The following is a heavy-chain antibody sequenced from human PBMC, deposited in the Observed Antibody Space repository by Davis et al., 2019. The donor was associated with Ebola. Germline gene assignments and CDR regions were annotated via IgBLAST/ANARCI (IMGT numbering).Heavy chain of an antibody. CDR2: IYPGDSDT. D-gene: IGHD6-6*01. CDR1: GYSFTSYW. J-gene: IGHJ4*02. Sequence: GESLKISCKGSGYSFTSYWIGWVRQMPGKGLEWVGFIYPGDSDTRYSPSLQGQVTISADKSISTAYLQWSSLKASGTAMYYCARHRGGYSSSCDYWGQGTQVTVSS. V-gene: IGHV5-51*01. CDR3: ARHRGGYSSSCDY.